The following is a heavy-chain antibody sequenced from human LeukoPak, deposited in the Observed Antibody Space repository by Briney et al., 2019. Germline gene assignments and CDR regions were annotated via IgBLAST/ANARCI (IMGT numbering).Heavy chain of an antibody. V-gene: IGHV1-8*01. J-gene: IGHJ5*02. Sequence: ASVKVSCKASGYTFTSYDINWVRQATGQGLEWMGWMNPNSGNTGYAQKFQGRVTMTRNTSISTAYMELSSLRSEDTAVYYCARGLRSYDFWSGYPKPNWFDRWGQGTLVTVSS. D-gene: IGHD3-3*01. CDR3: ARGLRSYDFWSGYPKPNWFDR. CDR1: GYTFTSYD. CDR2: MNPNSGNT.